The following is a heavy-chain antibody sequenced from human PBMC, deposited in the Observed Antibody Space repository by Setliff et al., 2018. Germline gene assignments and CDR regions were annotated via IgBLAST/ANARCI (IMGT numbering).Heavy chain of an antibody. CDR2: INHSGST. D-gene: IGHD6-13*01. J-gene: IGHJ6*02. CDR1: GGSFSGYY. CDR3: ARQQQLVIGSTAYYYYGMDV. Sequence: SETLSLTCAVYGGSFSGYYWSWIRQPPGKGLEWIWEINHSGSTNYNPSLKSRVTISVDTSKNQFSLKLSSVTAADTAVYYCARQQQLVIGSTAYYYYGMDVWGQGTTVTVSS. V-gene: IGHV4-34*01.